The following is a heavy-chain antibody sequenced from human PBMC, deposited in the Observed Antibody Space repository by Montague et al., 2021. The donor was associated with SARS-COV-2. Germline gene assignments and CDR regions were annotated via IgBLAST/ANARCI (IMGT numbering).Heavy chain of an antibody. D-gene: IGHD3-10*01. J-gene: IGHJ4*02. CDR3: ASTGSASY. CDR2: IKQDGSGE. Sequence: SLRLSCAASGFAFSSYWMTWVRQAPGKGLEWVANIKQDGSGEYYMDSVKGRFTISRDNGKNSVFLQMSSLRAEDTAVYYCASTGSASYWGQGTLVTVSS. CDR1: GFAFSSYW. V-gene: IGHV3-7*03.